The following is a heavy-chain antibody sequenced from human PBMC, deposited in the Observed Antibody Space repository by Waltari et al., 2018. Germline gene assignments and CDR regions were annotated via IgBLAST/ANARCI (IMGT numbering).Heavy chain of an antibody. D-gene: IGHD6-19*01. Sequence: QVQLQESGPELVKPSQTLSLTCPVSGGSISDNNYPWTWIRHHPGQGLEWIGYIYATGRTKYPPSLQSRVTISVDTSTNQFSLKLNSVTAADTAIYHCARVRGDYNTGWGFFDVWGRGTLVTVSS. V-gene: IGHV4-31*03. CDR3: ARVRGDYNTGWGFFDV. J-gene: IGHJ2*01. CDR2: IYATGRT. CDR1: GGSISDNNYP.